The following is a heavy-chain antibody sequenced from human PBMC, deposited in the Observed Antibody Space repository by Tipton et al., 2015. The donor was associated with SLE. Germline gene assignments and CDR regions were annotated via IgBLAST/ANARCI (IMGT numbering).Heavy chain of an antibody. V-gene: IGHV4-39*07. CDR1: GGPISGTNHF. Sequence: LRLSCNVSGGPISGTNHFWGWIRQPPGKGLEWIGEINHSGSTNYNPSLKSRVTISIDTSKNQFSLRLSSVTAADTAVYYCARDCTTGVCYTTSFDYWGQGTLVTVSP. J-gene: IGHJ4*02. CDR2: INHSGST. D-gene: IGHD2-8*01. CDR3: ARDCTTGVCYTTSFDY.